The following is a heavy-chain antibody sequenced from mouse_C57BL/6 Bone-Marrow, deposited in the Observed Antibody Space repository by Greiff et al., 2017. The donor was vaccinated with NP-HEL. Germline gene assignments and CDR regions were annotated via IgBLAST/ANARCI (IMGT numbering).Heavy chain of an antibody. V-gene: IGHV3-6*01. Sequence: DVQLQESGPGLVKPSQSLSLTCSVTGYSITSGYYWNWIRQFPGNKLEWMGYISYDGSNNYNPSLKNRISITRDTSKNQFFLKLNSVTTEDTATYYCARDGYYHYWGQGTTLTVSS. CDR3: ARDGYYHY. D-gene: IGHD2-3*01. J-gene: IGHJ2*01. CDR1: GYSITSGYY. CDR2: ISYDGSN.